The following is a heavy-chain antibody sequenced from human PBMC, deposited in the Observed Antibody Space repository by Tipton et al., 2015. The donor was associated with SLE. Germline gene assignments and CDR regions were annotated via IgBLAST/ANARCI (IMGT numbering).Heavy chain of an antibody. Sequence: TLSLTCTVSGGSISSGSYYWSWIRQPAGKGLEWIGRIYTSGSTNYNPSLKSRVTISVDTSKNQFSLKLSSVTAADTAVYYCARGGLYDSSGYYDYWGQGTLVTVSS. CDR3: ARGGLYDSSGYYDY. V-gene: IGHV4-61*02. J-gene: IGHJ4*02. D-gene: IGHD3-22*01. CDR1: GGSISSGSYY. CDR2: IYTSGST.